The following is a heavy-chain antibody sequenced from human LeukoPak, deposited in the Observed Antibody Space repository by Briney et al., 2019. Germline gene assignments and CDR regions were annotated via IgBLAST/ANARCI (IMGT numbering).Heavy chain of an antibody. CDR3: ARGPGGSGWYYFNY. J-gene: IGHJ4*02. V-gene: IGHV1-8*01. Sequence: ASVKVSCKASGYTFTSYDIGWVRQAPGQGLEWMGWMNPHSGSTGYAHKFQGRVTMTRNTSISTACMELRSPRSEDTAMYYCARGPGGSGWYYFNYWGQGTLVTVSS. CDR1: GYTFTSYD. D-gene: IGHD6-19*01. CDR2: MNPHSGST.